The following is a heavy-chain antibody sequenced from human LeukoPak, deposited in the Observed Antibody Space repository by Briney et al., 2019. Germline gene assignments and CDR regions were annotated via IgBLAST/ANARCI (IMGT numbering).Heavy chain of an antibody. CDR2: IRYDGSNK. J-gene: IGHJ5*02. D-gene: IGHD4-23*01. CDR1: GFTFSSYG. CDR3: ARKKLSVVRFDP. V-gene: IGHV3-30*02. Sequence: PGGSLRLSCAASGFTFSSYGMHWVRQAPGKGLEWVALIRYDGSNKYYADSVKGRFTISRDNSKNTLYLQMNSLRAEDTAVYYCARKKLSVVRFDPWGQGTLVTVSS.